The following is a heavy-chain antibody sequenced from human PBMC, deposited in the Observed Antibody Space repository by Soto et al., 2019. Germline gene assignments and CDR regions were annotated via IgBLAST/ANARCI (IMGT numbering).Heavy chain of an antibody. CDR3: ARQSGYYTGAFDN. CDR1: GYTNTVNH. J-gene: IGHJ4*01. D-gene: IGHD3-3*01. CDR2: INPSGGST. Sequence: ASPLKLACKASGYTNTVNHLDCVINTHEQGLEWMGIINPSGGSTRYAQKFQGRVTMTRDTSTSTVYMELSSVTSEDTAVYYCARQSGYYTGAFDNSGQGTFVTVSS. V-gene: IGHV1-46*01.